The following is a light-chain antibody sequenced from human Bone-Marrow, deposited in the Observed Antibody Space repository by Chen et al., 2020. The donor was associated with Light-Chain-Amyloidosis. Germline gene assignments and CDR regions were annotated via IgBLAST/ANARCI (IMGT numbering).Light chain of an antibody. CDR3: NSFTRNNALV. J-gene: IGLJ2*01. CDR2: DVN. V-gene: IGLV2-14*03. Sequence: QSALTQPASVSGSPRQSITISCTGTSSDVGGYNYVSWYQQHPGKAPKLIIYDVNYRPSGVSNRFSGSKSGNTASLTISGLQAEDEADYYCNSFTRNNALVFGGGTKLTVL. CDR1: SSDVGGYNY.